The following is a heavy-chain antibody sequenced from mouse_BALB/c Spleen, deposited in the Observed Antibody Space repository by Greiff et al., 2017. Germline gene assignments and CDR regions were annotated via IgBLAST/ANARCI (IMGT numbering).Heavy chain of an antibody. J-gene: IGHJ3*01. Sequence: QLQESGPELMKPGASVKISCKASGYSFTSYYMHWVKQSHGKSLEWIGYIDPFNGGTSYNQKFKGKATLTVDKSSSTAYMHLSSLTSEDSAVYYCATWDGAWFAYWGQGTLVTVSA. CDR2: IDPFNGGT. D-gene: IGHD4-1*01. CDR1: GYSFTSYY. V-gene: IGHV1S135*01. CDR3: ATWDGAWFAY.